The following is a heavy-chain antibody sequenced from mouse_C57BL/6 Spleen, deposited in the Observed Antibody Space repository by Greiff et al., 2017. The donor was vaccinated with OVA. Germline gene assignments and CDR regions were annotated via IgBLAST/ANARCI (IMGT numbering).Heavy chain of an antibody. Sequence: EVQLVESEGGLVQPGSSMKLSCTASGFTFSDYYMAWVRQVPEKGLEWVANINYDGSSTYYLDSLKSRFIISRDNAKNILYLQMSSLKSEDTATYYCARGGTTVWYFDVWGTGTTVTVSS. J-gene: IGHJ1*03. CDR2: INYDGSST. V-gene: IGHV5-16*01. D-gene: IGHD1-1*01. CDR3: ARGGTTVWYFDV. CDR1: GFTFSDYY.